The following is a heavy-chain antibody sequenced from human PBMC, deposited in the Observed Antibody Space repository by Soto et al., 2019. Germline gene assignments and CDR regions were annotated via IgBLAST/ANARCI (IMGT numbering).Heavy chain of an antibody. V-gene: IGHV4-31*03. CDR2: IYYSGST. CDR1: GGSISSGGYY. Sequence: PSETLSLTCTVSGGSISSGGYYWSWIRQHPGKGLEWIGYIYYSGSTYYNPSLKSRVTISVDTSKNQFSLKLSSVTAADTAVYYCARDNPSGMDVWGQGTTVTVSS. J-gene: IGHJ6*02. CDR3: ARDNPSGMDV.